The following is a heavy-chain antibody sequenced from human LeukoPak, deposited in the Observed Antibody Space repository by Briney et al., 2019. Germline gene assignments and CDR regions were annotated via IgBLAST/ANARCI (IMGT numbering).Heavy chain of an antibody. Sequence: SVKVSCKASGFTFTSSAVQWVRQTRGQRLEWIGWIVVGSGNTNYAQKFQERVTITRDMSTSTAYMELSSLRSEDTAVYCCAAGGSSSWYLMEHWGQGTLVTVSS. CDR3: AAGGSSSWYLMEH. D-gene: IGHD6-13*01. CDR2: IVVGSGNT. J-gene: IGHJ1*01. CDR1: GFTFTSSA. V-gene: IGHV1-58*01.